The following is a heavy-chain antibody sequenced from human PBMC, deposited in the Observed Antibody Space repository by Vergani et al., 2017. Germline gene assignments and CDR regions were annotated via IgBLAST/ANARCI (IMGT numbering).Heavy chain of an antibody. CDR1: GGSISSGSYY. CDR3: ARSARTVAVTVFDY. J-gene: IGHJ4*02. CDR2: IYTSGST. Sequence: QVQLQESGPGLVKPSQTLSLTCTVSGGSISSGSYYWSWIRQPAGKGLEWIGRIYTSGSTNYNPSLKSRFTISVDTSKNQFSLKLISVTAADTAVYYCARSARTVAVTVFDYWGQGTLVTVSS. V-gene: IGHV4-61*02. D-gene: IGHD6-19*01.